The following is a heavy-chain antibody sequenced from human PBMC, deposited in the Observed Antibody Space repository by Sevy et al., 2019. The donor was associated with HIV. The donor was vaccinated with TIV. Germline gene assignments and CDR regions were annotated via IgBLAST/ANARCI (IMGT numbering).Heavy chain of an antibody. CDR2: ISYDGSNN. J-gene: IGHJ3*02. V-gene: IGHV3-30-3*01. Sequence: GGSLRLSCAASGFTFSSYAMHWVRQAPGKGLEWVAVISYDGSNNYYADSVKGRFTISRDNSKNTLYLQMNSLRAEDTAVYYCAREGGRKWELLLGAFDIWGQGTMVTVSS. D-gene: IGHD1-26*01. CDR1: GFTFSSYA. CDR3: AREGGRKWELLLGAFDI.